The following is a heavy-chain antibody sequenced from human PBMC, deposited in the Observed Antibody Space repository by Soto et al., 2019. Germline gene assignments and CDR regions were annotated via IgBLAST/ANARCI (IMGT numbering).Heavy chain of an antibody. CDR2: INPNGGGT. CDR1: GYTFTGYY. V-gene: IGHV1-2*04. D-gene: IGHD3-3*01. J-gene: IGHJ4*02. Sequence: ASVKVSCKASGYTFTGYYIHWVRQAPGRGLEWMGWINPNGGGTNYAQKFQDWVTMTRDTSISTAYMELSRLKSDDTAVYYCARVATIFGVVPEYWGQGTLVTVSS. CDR3: ARVATIFGVVPEY.